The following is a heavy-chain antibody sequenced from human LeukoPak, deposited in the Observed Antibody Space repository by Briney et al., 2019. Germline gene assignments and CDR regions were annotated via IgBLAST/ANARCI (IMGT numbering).Heavy chain of an antibody. V-gene: IGHV1-69*13. D-gene: IGHD1-26*01. Sequence: SVKVSCKASGGTFSNYAISWVRQAPGQGLEWMGGIIPILGTSNYAQKFQDRLTITADESTSTAYLELNSLTSADTAVYYCAREVGGTYCDYWGQGSLVTVSS. CDR1: GGTFSNYA. CDR2: IIPILGTS. CDR3: AREVGGTYCDY. J-gene: IGHJ4*02.